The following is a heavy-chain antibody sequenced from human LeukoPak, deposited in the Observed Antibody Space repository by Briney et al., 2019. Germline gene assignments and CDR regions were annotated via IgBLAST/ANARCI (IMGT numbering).Heavy chain of an antibody. V-gene: IGHV3-30*03. J-gene: IGHJ4*02. CDR3: ARDRAWDYLDS. Sequence: GKSLRLSCVGSDFTLSSHGMHWVRQAPGKGLEWVAVISSDGGKKSYADSVKGRFTISRDNSKNTLYLQMDSLRVEDTAIYYCARDRAWDYLDSWDQGPLVTVSS. D-gene: IGHD1-26*01. CDR2: ISSDGGKK. CDR1: DFTLSSHG.